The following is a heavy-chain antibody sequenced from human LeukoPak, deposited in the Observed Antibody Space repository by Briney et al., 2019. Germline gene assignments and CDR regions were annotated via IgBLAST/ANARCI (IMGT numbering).Heavy chain of an antibody. Sequence: GGSLRLSCAASGFTFSDYYMSWIRQAPGKGLEWVSYISSSGGTIYYADSVKGRFTISRDNAKNSLYLQINSLRAEDTALYYCATAPSRITLFGVVPYYFDYWGQGSLVTVSS. CDR3: ATAPSRITLFGVVPYYFDY. CDR2: ISSSGGTI. CDR1: GFTFSDYY. D-gene: IGHD3-3*01. J-gene: IGHJ4*02. V-gene: IGHV3-11*01.